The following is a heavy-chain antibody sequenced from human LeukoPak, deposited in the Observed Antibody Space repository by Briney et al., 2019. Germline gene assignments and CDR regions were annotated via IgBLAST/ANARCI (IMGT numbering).Heavy chain of an antibody. CDR1: GFTFSRYG. V-gene: IGHV3-30*03. Sequence: GRSLRLSCVASGFTFSRYGMHWVRQAPGKGLEWVAVISYDGSNKYYADSVKGRFTISRDNSKNTLYLQMNSLRAEDTAVYYCAASGSGMATIALDYWGQGTLVTVSS. J-gene: IGHJ4*02. CDR3: AASGSGMATIALDY. CDR2: ISYDGSNK. D-gene: IGHD5-24*01.